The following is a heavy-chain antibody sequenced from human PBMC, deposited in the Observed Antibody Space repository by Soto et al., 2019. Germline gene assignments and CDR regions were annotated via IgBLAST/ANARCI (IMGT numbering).Heavy chain of an antibody. J-gene: IGHJ4*02. CDR2: IYYSGST. Sequence: QVQLQESGPGLVKPSETLSLTCTVSGGSVSSGSYYWSWIRQPPGKGLEWIGYIYYSGSTNYNPSLKSRVTISVDTSKNQFSLKLSSVTAADTAVYYCARDGGYGDSTDYWGPGTLVTVSS. D-gene: IGHD4-17*01. CDR1: GGSVSSGSYY. V-gene: IGHV4-61*01. CDR3: ARDGGYGDSTDY.